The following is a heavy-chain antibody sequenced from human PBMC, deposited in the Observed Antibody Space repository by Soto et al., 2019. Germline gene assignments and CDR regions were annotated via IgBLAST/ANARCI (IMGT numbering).Heavy chain of an antibody. D-gene: IGHD6-19*01. V-gene: IGHV3-49*03. J-gene: IGHJ5*02. CDR3: TRDLRVAGTVFDP. CDR1: GCTFGGYA. CDR2: IRSKAYGGTT. Sequence: GGSLRLSCTASGCTFGGYAMSWIRQAPGKGLEWVGFIRSKAYGGTTEYAASVKGRFTISRDDSKSIAYLQMNSLKTEDTAVYYCTRDLRVAGTVFDPWGQGTLVTVSS.